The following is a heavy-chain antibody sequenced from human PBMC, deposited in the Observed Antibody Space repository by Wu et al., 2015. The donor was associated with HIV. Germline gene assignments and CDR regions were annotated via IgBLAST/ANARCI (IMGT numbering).Heavy chain of an antibody. D-gene: IGHD3-22*01. J-gene: IGHJ6*02. V-gene: IGHV1-69*13. Sequence: QVQLVQSGAEVKKPGSSVKVSCKASGGTFSNYAINWVRQAPGQGLEWMGRIISMFGTVNYAQKFQGRVTIMADETTSTAYMELSSLRSEDTAVYYCASQEAYYYDSSGFPYYYYYGMDVWGQGP. CDR3: ASQEAYYYDSSGFPYYYYYGMDV. CDR1: GGTFSNYA. CDR2: IISMFGTV.